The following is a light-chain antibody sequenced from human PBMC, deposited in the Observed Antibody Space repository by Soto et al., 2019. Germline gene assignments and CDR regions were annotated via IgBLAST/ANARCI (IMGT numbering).Light chain of an antibody. CDR1: QSINTF. CDR2: TTS. CDR3: QQGDSTPYT. Sequence: DIQMTQSSSSLSASVGDRVTITCRASQSINTFLNWYQQKPGKAPNLLIYTTSNLQSGVPSRFSGSGSGTDFTLTISSLQPEDFATYFCQQGDSTPYTFGQGTTLEIK. V-gene: IGKV1-39*01. J-gene: IGKJ2*01.